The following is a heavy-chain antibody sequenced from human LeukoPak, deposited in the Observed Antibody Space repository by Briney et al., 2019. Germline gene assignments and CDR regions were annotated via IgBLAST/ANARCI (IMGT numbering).Heavy chain of an antibody. CDR2: IYYSGST. CDR3: ARDVGYYGSGSPDY. J-gene: IGHJ4*02. D-gene: IGHD3-10*01. Sequence: PSQTLSLTCTVSGGSISSGDYYWSWIRQPPGKGLEWIGYIYYSGSTYYNPSLKSRVTISVDTSKNQFSLKLSSVTAADTAVYYCARDVGYYGSGSPDYWGQGTLVTVSS. V-gene: IGHV4-30-4*01. CDR1: GGSISSGDYY.